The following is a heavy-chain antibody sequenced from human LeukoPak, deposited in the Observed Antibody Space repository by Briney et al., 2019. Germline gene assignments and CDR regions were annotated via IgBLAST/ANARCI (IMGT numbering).Heavy chain of an antibody. V-gene: IGHV1-69*05. CDR3: AIIEEGGSHYYYMDV. J-gene: IGHJ6*03. CDR1: GGTFSSYA. CDR2: IIPIFGTA. Sequence: ASVKVSCKASGGTFSSYAISWVRQAPGQGLEWMGGIIPIFGTANYAQKFQGRVTITTDESTSTAYMELRSLRSDDTAVYYCAIIEEGGSHYYYMDVWGKGTTVTVSS. D-gene: IGHD2-15*01.